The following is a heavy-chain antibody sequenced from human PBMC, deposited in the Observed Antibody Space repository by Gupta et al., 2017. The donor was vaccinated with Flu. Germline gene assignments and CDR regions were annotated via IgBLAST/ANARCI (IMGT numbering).Heavy chain of an antibody. J-gene: IGHJ4*02. CDR2: INSDGSSI. Sequence: EVQLVESGGGLVQPGGSLRLSCAASGFTFSSSWMHWVRQVPGKGLVWVSRINSDGSSISYADSVKGRFTISRDNDKNTLYLQMNSLRAEDTSVYYCTTNWGFDYWGQGTLVTVSS. V-gene: IGHV3-74*01. D-gene: IGHD7-27*01. CDR1: GFTFSSSW. CDR3: TTNWGFDY.